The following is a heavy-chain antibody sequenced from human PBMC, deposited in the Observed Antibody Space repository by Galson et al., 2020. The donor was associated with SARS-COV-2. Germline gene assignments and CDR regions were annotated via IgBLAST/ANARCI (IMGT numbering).Heavy chain of an antibody. D-gene: IGHD4-17*01. J-gene: IGHJ4*02. V-gene: IGHV1-2*02. Sequence: ASVKVSCKASGYTFTGYYMHWVRQAPGQGLEWIGWINPNSGGTNYAQKFQGRVTMTRDTSISTAYMERSSLRSDDTAFYYCVRDGGDYGDYWFDYWGQGALVTVSS. CDR1: GYTFTGYY. CDR3: VRDGGDYGDYWFDY. CDR2: INPNSGGT.